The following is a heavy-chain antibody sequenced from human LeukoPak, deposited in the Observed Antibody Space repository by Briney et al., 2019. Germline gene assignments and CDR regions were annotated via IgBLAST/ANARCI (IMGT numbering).Heavy chain of an antibody. Sequence: GRSLRLSCAASGFTFSSYGMHWVRQAPGKGLEWVAVISYDGSNEYYADSVKGRFTISRDNSKNTLYLQMNSLSVEDTAVYYCARVGYYASGPFSYFDYWGQGTLVTVSS. D-gene: IGHD3-10*01. CDR2: ISYDGSNE. J-gene: IGHJ4*02. CDR3: ARVGYYASGPFSYFDY. CDR1: GFTFSSYG. V-gene: IGHV3-30*19.